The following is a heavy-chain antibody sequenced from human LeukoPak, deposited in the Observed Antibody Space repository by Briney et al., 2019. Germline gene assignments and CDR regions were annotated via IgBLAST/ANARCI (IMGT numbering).Heavy chain of an antibody. CDR3: AKEISGTYYFHYNMDV. D-gene: IGHD1-26*01. CDR2: IRGNGDTT. Sequence: GGSLRLSCAASGFTFSNYAMNWVRQAPGKGLEWVSAIRGNGDTTYYADSVRGRFSISRDNSKNTLFLQMNSLRNDDTAVYYCAKEISGTYYFHYNMDVWGQGTAVTVS. CDR1: GFTFSNYA. J-gene: IGHJ6*02. V-gene: IGHV3-23*01.